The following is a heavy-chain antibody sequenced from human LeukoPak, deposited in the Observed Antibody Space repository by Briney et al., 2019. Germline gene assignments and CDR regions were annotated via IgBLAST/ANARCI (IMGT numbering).Heavy chain of an antibody. J-gene: IGHJ4*02. CDR1: GGSISSYY. CDR2: IYYSGST. Sequence: SETLSLTCTVSGGSISSYYWSWIRQPPGKGLEWIGYIYYSGSTNYNPSLKSRVTISVDTSKNQFSLKLSSVTAADTAVYYCARGGYSSNWSPFDYWGQGTLVTVSS. D-gene: IGHD6-13*01. V-gene: IGHV4-59*01. CDR3: ARGGYSSNWSPFDY.